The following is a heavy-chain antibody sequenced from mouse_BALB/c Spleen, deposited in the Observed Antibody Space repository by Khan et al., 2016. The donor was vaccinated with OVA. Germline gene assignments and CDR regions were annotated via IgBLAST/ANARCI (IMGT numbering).Heavy chain of an antibody. CDR1: GDSITSGY. CDR2: ISYSGST. CDR3: AGTSYYGTYYFDY. J-gene: IGHJ2*01. V-gene: IGHV3-8*02. Sequence: EVQLQESGPSLVKPSQTLSLTCSVTGDSITSGYWNWIRKFPGNKLEYMGYISYSGSTYYNPSLKSRISIIRDTSKNQHYLQLNSMTTEDSATYYCAGTSYYGTYYFDYWGQGTTLTVSS. D-gene: IGHD2-10*01.